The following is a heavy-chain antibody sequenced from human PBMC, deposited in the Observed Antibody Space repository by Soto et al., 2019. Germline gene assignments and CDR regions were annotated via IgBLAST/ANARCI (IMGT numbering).Heavy chain of an antibody. CDR3: ATSSGWYYDY. CDR1: GFTLSGSA. V-gene: IGHV3-73*01. Sequence: EVQLVESGGGLVQPGRSLKLSCTASGFTLSGSAVHWVRQAAGKGLEWLGRMRSKGNNYATIYDASVKGRLTVSRDDGRNMAYLQMDSLKTEDTAVYFCATSSGWYYDYWGQGTQVTVSS. J-gene: IGHJ4*01. CDR2: MRSKGNNYAT. D-gene: IGHD6-19*01.